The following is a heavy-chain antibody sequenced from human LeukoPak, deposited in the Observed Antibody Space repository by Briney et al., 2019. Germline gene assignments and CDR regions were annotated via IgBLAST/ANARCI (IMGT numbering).Heavy chain of an antibody. J-gene: IGHJ3*01. CDR3: ARHLQAWYAFDL. D-gene: IGHD2-8*02. V-gene: IGHV3-30-3*01. CDR2: ISDDGDNK. Sequence: GGSLRLSCAASGFTFVVYSSFSFHWVRQAPGKGLEWVAFISDDGDNKNYADSVKGRFFISRDSSKNMVYLQMNSLTADDTAVYYCARHLQAWYAFDLWGHGTMVTVSS. CDR1: GFTFVVYSSFS.